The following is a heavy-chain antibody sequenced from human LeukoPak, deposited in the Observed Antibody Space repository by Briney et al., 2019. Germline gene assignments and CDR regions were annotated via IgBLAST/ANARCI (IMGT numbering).Heavy chain of an antibody. J-gene: IGHJ5*02. D-gene: IGHD4-11*01. CDR1: GGSITNYY. CDR2: IYNSGST. CDR3: ARADYSNWFDP. Sequence: SETLSLTCTVSGGSITNYYWSWIRQPPGEGLQWIGYIYNSGSTNYNPSLKSRVTVSVDTSKNHFSLRLTSVTAADTAVYYCARADYSNWFDPWGQGTLVTVSS. V-gene: IGHV4-4*09.